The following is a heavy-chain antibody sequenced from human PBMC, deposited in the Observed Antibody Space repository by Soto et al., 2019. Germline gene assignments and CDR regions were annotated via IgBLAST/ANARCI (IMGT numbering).Heavy chain of an antibody. CDR1: GFTVSSNY. Sequence: GGSLRLSCAASGFTVSSNYMSWVRQAPGKGLEWVSVIYSGGSTYYADSVKGRFTISRDNSKNTLYLQMNSLRAEDTAVYYCARDRELAASGPYYYYGMDVWGQGTTVTVSS. CDR3: ARDRELAASGPYYYYGMDV. J-gene: IGHJ6*02. V-gene: IGHV3-53*01. D-gene: IGHD1-26*01. CDR2: IYSGGST.